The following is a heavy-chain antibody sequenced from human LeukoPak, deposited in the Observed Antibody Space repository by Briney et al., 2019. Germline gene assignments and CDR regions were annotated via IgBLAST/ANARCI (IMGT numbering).Heavy chain of an antibody. J-gene: IGHJ4*02. D-gene: IGHD3-22*01. CDR2: IYHSGST. Sequence: SETLSLTCTVSGGSISSGGYYWSWIRQPPGKGLEWIGYIYHSGSTYYNPSLKSRVTISVDRSKNRFSLKLSSVTAADTAVYYCARELGYYDSSGYSDYWGQGTLVTVSS. CDR3: ARELGYYDSSGYSDY. V-gene: IGHV4-30-2*01. CDR1: GGSISSGGYY.